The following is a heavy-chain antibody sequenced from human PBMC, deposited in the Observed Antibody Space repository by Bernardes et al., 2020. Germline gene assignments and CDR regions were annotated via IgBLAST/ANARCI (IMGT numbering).Heavy chain of an antibody. CDR3: ARGDEGSSGRTFDY. CDR1: GGSISSYY. CDR2: TYSSGGT. D-gene: IGHD6-19*01. V-gene: IGHV4-59*01. J-gene: IGHJ4*02. Sequence: SETLSLTCTVSGGSISSYYWSWNRQLPGKVMEWNGSTYSSGGTNYNPSLKSRVTIPVDTSKNQFSLKLSSVTAADTAVYYCARGDEGSSGRTFDYWGQGTLVTVSS.